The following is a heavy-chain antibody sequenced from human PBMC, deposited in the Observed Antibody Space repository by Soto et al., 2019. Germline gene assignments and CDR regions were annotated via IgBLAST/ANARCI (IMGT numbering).Heavy chain of an antibody. V-gene: IGHV3-30-3*01. CDR1: GFTFSSYA. Sequence: QVQLVESGGGVVQPGRSLRLSCAASGFTFSSYAMHWVRQAPGKGLEWVAVISYDGSNKYYADSVKGRFTISRDNSKNTLYLRMNSLRAQDTAVYYCARGFRILWFGEVLSWFDPWGQGTLVTVSS. CDR2: ISYDGSNK. CDR3: ARGFRILWFGEVLSWFDP. D-gene: IGHD3-10*01. J-gene: IGHJ5*02.